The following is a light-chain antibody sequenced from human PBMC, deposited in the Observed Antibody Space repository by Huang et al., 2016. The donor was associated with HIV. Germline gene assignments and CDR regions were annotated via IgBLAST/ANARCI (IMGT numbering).Light chain of an antibody. V-gene: IGKV1-39*01. CDR2: GAS. CDR1: QSISNS. J-gene: IGKJ2*03. Sequence: DIQMTQSPSSLSASVGDRVTITCRASQSISNSLNWYQQRPGKAPNLLIFGASSLQSGVPARFSGSGSGTVFTLTISSLQPEDFATYYCQQTSTAPMYSFGQGTELEIK. CDR3: QQTSTAPMYS.